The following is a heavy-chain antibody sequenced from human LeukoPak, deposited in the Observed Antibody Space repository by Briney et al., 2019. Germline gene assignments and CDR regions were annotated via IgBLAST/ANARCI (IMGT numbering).Heavy chain of an antibody. CDR3: ALYYYDSSGYYYSFDY. Sequence: SVKVSCKASGGTFSSYAISWVRQAPGQGLEWMGGIIPIFGTANYAQKFQGRVTITADESTSTAYMGLSSLRSEDTAVYYCALYYYDSSGYYYSFDYWGQGTLVTVSS. V-gene: IGHV1-69*13. D-gene: IGHD3-22*01. J-gene: IGHJ4*02. CDR1: GGTFSSYA. CDR2: IIPIFGTA.